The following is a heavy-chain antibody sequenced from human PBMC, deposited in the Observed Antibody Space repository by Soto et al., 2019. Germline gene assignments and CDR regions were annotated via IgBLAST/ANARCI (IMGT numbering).Heavy chain of an antibody. CDR3: ARDCSGGSCTYYFDY. J-gene: IGHJ4*02. V-gene: IGHV1-18*01. CDR1: GYTFTSYG. Sequence: GASVKVSCKASGYTFTSYGISWGRQAPGQGLEWMGWISAYNGNTNYAQKLQGRVTMTTDTSTSTAYMELRSLRSDDTAVYYCARDCSGGSCTYYFDYWGQGTLVTVSS. CDR2: ISAYNGNT. D-gene: IGHD2-15*01.